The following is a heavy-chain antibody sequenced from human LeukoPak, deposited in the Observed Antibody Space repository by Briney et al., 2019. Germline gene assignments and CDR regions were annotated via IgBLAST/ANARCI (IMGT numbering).Heavy chain of an antibody. CDR2: ISPTGSTI. D-gene: IGHD3-16*01. V-gene: IGHV3-48*03. CDR1: GFTFSNYE. CDR3: ARSGGGSWFDP. J-gene: IGHJ5*02. Sequence: GGSLRLSCAASGFTFSNYEMNWVRQAPGKGLEWISYISPTGSTIYYADSVKGRFTISRDNAKNSLHLQMNSLRAENTALYYCARSGGGSWFDPWGQGTLVTVSS.